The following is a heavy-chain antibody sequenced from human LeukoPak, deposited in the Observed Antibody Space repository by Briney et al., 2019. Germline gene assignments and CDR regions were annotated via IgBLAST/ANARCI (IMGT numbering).Heavy chain of an antibody. CDR1: GFTFSSYS. Sequence: GGSLRLSCAASGFTFSSYSMNWVRQAPGKGLEWVSHISSSNNTKYYADSVKGRFTISRDNAKNSLYLQMNSLRDEDTAVYFCAGGDGWFGELLSFDYWGQGTLATVSS. V-gene: IGHV3-48*02. J-gene: IGHJ4*02. D-gene: IGHD3-10*01. CDR2: ISSSNNTK. CDR3: AGGDGWFGELLSFDY.